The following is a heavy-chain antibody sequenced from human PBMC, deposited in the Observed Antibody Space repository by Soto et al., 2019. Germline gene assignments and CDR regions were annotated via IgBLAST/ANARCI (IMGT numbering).Heavy chain of an antibody. V-gene: IGHV3-30*18. J-gene: IGHJ6*02. CDR2: ISHDGSNK. D-gene: IGHD5-18*01. CDR1: GFTFSSYG. CDR3: AKERNGQLWLEDYGMDV. Sequence: QVQLVESGGGVVQPGRSLRLSCAASGFTFSSYGVQWVRQAPGKGLEWVALISHDGSNKYYGDSVKGRFTISRDNFKNTVYLQMNSLRAEDTAVYYCAKERNGQLWLEDYGMDVWGQGTTVTVS.